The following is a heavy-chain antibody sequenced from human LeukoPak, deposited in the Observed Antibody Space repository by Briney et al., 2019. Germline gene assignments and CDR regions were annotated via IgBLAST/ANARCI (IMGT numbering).Heavy chain of an antibody. CDR1: GFTVSSNY. D-gene: IGHD1-26*01. J-gene: IGHJ3*02. Sequence: PGGSLRLSCAASGFTVSSNYMSWVRQAPGKGLEWVSVIYSGGSTHYADSVKGRFTISRDNSKNTVYLQMNSLRAEDTAVYYCARGRNSGSYYFDAFDIWGQGTMVTVSS. CDR3: ARGRNSGSYYFDAFDI. CDR2: IYSGGST. V-gene: IGHV3-66*01.